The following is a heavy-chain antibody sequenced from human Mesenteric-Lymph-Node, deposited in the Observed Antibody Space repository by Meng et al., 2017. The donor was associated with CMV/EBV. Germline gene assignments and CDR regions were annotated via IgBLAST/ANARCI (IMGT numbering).Heavy chain of an antibody. J-gene: IGHJ3*02. CDR2: IDWDDDK. CDR1: GFSPSTSGMC. V-gene: IGHV2-70*18. CDR3: ARAWSRDAFDI. Sequence: TLSLTCTFSGFSPSTSGMCVSWVRQPPGKALEWLALIDWDDDKYYSTSLKTRLTISKDTSKNQVVLTMTNMDPVDTATYYCARAWSRDAFDIWGQGTMVTVSS.